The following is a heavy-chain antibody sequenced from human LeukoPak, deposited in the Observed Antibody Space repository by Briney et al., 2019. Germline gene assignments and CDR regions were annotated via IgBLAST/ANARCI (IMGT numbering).Heavy chain of an antibody. J-gene: IGHJ4*02. Sequence: GGSLRLSCAASGFTFTHAWMSWVRQAPGKGLEWIGRSKSQTDGGATDYAAPVKGRFTISRDDSENTVDLQMNGLKTEDTAVYYCTTLSYVGGDWGQGTLVTVSS. CDR2: SKSQTDGGAT. D-gene: IGHD3-10*02. CDR1: GFTFTHAW. V-gene: IGHV3-15*01. CDR3: TTLSYVGGD.